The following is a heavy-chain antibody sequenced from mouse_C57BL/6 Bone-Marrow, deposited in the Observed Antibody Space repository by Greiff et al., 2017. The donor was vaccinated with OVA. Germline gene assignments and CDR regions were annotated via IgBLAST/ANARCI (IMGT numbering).Heavy chain of an antibody. J-gene: IGHJ1*03. CDR3: AKNYYGSSYVYFDV. CDR2: IWRGGST. CDR1: GFSLTSYG. D-gene: IGHD1-1*01. Sequence: VQLKESGPGLVQPSQSLSITCTVSGFSLTSYGVHWVRQSPGKGLEWLGVIWRGGSTDYNAAFMSRLSITKDNSKSQVFFKMNSLQADDTAIYYCAKNYYGSSYVYFDVWGTGTTVTVSS. V-gene: IGHV2-5*01.